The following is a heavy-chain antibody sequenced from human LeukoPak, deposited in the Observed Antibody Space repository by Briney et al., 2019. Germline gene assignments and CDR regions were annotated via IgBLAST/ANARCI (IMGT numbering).Heavy chain of an antibody. V-gene: IGHV3-23*01. CDR2: ISGSGGST. CDR3: AKGRIGYSYGYSDY. J-gene: IGHJ4*02. D-gene: IGHD5-18*01. Sequence: GGSLRLSCAASGFTFSSYAMSWVGQAPGKGLEWVSTISGSGGSTYYADSVKGRFTISRDNSKNTLYLQMNSLRAEDTAVYYCAKGRIGYSYGYSDYWGQGTLVTVSS. CDR1: GFTFSSYA.